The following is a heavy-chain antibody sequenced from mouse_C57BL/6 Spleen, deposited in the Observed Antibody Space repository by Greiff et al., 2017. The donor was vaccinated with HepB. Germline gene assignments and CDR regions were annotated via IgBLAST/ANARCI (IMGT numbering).Heavy chain of an antibody. CDR1: GFTFSDYY. CDR3: ARVNSYAMDY. CDR2: INYDGSST. V-gene: IGHV5-16*01. J-gene: IGHJ4*01. Sequence: EVKLMESEGGLVQPGSSMKLSCTASGFTFSDYYMAWVRQVPEKGLEWVANINYDGSSTYYLDSLKSRFIISRDNAKNILYLQMSSLKSEDTATYYCARVNSYAMDYWGQGTSVTVSS.